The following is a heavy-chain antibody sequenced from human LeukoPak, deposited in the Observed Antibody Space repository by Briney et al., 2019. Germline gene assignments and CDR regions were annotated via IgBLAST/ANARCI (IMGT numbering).Heavy chain of an antibody. J-gene: IGHJ4*02. V-gene: IGHV7-4-1*02. D-gene: IGHD2-15*01. Sequence: GASVKVSCKASGYTFTSYGISWVRQAPGQGLEWMGWINTNTGNPMYARGFTERFVFSWDTSVTTAYLQINSLKPEDTAVYFCARDTYCTGGRCYSRVGYWGQGTVVTVSS. CDR2: INTNTGNP. CDR1: GYTFTSYG. CDR3: ARDTYCTGGRCYSRVGY.